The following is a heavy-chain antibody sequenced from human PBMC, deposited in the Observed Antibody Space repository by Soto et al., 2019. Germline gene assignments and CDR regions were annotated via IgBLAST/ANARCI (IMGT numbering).Heavy chain of an antibody. V-gene: IGHV3-53*02. CDR2: TNTGGTT. Sequence: EVQVLATGGGLIQPGGSLRLSCAASGFTVNSNYMSWVRQAPGEGLQWVSITNTGGTTYYADSVKGRFTVSRDNSKNTLYLQMNSLQAEDTAVYYCAKGDGFILAVWGQGTTVSVSS. CDR1: GFTVNSNY. CDR3: AKGDGFILAV. J-gene: IGHJ6*02. D-gene: IGHD1-26*01.